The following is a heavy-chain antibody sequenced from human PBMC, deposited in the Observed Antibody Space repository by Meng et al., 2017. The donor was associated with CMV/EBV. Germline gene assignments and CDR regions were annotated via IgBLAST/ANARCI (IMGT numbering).Heavy chain of an antibody. CDR2: IYPGDSDT. D-gene: IGHD2-2*01. J-gene: IGHJ4*02. CDR1: GYSFTSYW. CDR3: ARHFSSTSCSDY. V-gene: IGHV5-51*01. Sequence: GGSLRLSCKGSGYSFTSYWIGWVRQMPGKGLEWMGMIYPGDSDTRYSPSFQGQVTISADKSISTAYLQWSSLKASDTAMYYCARHFSSTSCSDYWGQGTLVTVSS.